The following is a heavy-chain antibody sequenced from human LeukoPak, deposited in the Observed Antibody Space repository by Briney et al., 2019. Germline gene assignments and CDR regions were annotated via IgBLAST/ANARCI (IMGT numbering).Heavy chain of an antibody. CDR3: AKSYYYYDSSGFYYYYGMDV. J-gene: IGHJ6*02. CDR1: GFTFSSSA. D-gene: IGHD3-22*01. CDR2: ISASGGST. V-gene: IGHV3-23*01. Sequence: GGSLRLSCAASGFTFSSSAMSWVRQVPGKGLEWVSGISASGGSTSYADSVRGRFTISRDNSKNTLYLQMNSLRAEDTAVYYCAKSYYYYDSSGFYYYYGMDVWGQGTTVTASS.